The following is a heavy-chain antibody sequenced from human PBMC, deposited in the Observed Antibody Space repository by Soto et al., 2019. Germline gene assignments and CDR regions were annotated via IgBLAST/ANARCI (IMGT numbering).Heavy chain of an antibody. D-gene: IGHD6-19*01. CDR2: MNPNSGNT. Sequence: QVQLVQSGAEVKKPGASVKVSCKASGYTFTSYDINWVRQATGQGLEWMGWMNPNSGNTGYAQKFQGRVTMTRNTSISTAYMELSSPRSEDTAVYYCARAFGSGWYDDYYYGMDVWGQGTTVTVSS. CDR1: GYTFTSYD. CDR3: ARAFGSGWYDDYYYGMDV. J-gene: IGHJ6*02. V-gene: IGHV1-8*01.